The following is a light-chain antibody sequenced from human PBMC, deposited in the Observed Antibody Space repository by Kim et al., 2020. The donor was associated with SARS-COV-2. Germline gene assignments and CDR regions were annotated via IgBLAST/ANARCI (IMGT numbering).Light chain of an antibody. CDR2: VAS. Sequence: DIQMTQSPSSLSASVGDRVTITCRASQSISSHLNWYQQKPGKAPKLLMYVASTLQSGVPSRFSGSGSGTDFTLTISSLQPEDFATYYCEQRHSIPITFGEGARRGIK. CDR3: EQRHSIPIT. J-gene: IGKJ5*01. CDR1: QSISSH. V-gene: IGKV1-39*01.